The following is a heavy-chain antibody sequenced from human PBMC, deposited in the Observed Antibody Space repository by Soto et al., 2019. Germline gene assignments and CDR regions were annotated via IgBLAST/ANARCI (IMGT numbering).Heavy chain of an antibody. CDR1: GGSFSDYY. Sequence: SETLSLTCTVYGGSFSDYYWTWIRQPPEKGLEWIGEINQSGITNYNPSLKSRVTMSIDASKNQFSLNLRSVTAADTAIYYCARARIPQHSYYHFALDVWGQGTTVTVSS. CDR2: INQSGIT. CDR3: ARARIPQHSYYHFALDV. D-gene: IGHD2-2*02. V-gene: IGHV4-34*01. J-gene: IGHJ6*02.